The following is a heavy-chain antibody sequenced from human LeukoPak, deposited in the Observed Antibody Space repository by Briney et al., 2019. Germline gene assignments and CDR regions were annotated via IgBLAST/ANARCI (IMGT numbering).Heavy chain of an antibody. D-gene: IGHD6-13*01. CDR2: IYYSGST. Sequence: SETLSLTCTVSSGSISSYDWSWIRQPPGKGLEWIGYIYYSGSTNYNPSLKSRVTISVDTSKNQFSLKLSSVTAADTAVYYCARHRRDIAAAGTLQYYYYYMDVWGKGTTVTISS. V-gene: IGHV4-59*08. CDR3: ARHRRDIAAAGTLQYYYYYMDV. J-gene: IGHJ6*03. CDR1: SGSISSYD.